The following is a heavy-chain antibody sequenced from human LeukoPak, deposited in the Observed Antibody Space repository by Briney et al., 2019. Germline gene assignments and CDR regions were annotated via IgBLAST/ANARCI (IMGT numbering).Heavy chain of an antibody. J-gene: IGHJ3*02. CDR1: GYTFTSYY. CDR2: INPSGGST. D-gene: IGHD3-16*01. V-gene: IGHV1-46*01. Sequence: ASVKVSCKASGYTFTSYYMHWVRQAPGQGLEWMGIINPSGGSTSYAQKFQGRVTMTSDMSTSTVYMELSSLRSEDTAVYYCASLTAGDAFDIWGQGTMVTVSS. CDR3: ASLTAGDAFDI.